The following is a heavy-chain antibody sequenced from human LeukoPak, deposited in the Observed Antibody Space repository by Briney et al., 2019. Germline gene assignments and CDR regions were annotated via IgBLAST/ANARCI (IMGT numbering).Heavy chain of an antibody. CDR3: ASGSGSYRTPYYYMDV. J-gene: IGHJ6*03. V-gene: IGHV3-53*01. CDR1: GFTVSSNY. D-gene: IGHD3-10*01. CDR2: IYSGGST. Sequence: GGSLRLSCAASGFTVSSNYMSWVPEAPGKGLEGGTGIYSGGSTYYADSVKGRFTISRDNSKNTMYLQMNSLRAEDTAVYYCASGSGSYRTPYYYMDVWGTGNTVTVSS.